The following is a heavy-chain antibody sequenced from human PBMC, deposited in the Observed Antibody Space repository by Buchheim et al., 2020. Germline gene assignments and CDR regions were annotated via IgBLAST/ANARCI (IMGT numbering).Heavy chain of an antibody. CDR2: INAGNGNT. CDR1: GYTFTSYP. V-gene: IGHV1-3*01. D-gene: IGHD1-26*01. CDR3: AREVSVRWGLLTYFDY. J-gene: IGHJ4*02. Sequence: QVQLVQSGAEVKKPEASVKVSCKASGYTFTSYPMHWVRQAPGQRLDWMGWINAGNGNTKYSQKFQGRVTITRDTSASTAYMELSSLRSEDTAVYYCAREVSVRWGLLTYFDYWGQGTL.